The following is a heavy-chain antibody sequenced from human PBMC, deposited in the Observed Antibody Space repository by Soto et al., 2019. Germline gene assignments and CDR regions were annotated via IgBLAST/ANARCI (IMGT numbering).Heavy chain of an antibody. Sequence: GSLRLSCAASGFTFSNYAIAWVRQAPGKGLEWVSGISGSGGTTYYADSVKGRFTISRDNSKDTLHLQMNSLRAEDTAVYYCAKTPRRWPVYFHYWGQGALVPVSS. V-gene: IGHV3-23*01. CDR2: ISGSGGTT. CDR1: GFTFSNYA. CDR3: AKTPRRWPVYFHY. J-gene: IGHJ4*02. D-gene: IGHD6-19*01.